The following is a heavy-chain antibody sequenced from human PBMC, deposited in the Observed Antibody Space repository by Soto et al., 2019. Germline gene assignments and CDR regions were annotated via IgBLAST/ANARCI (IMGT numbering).Heavy chain of an antibody. Sequence: SVKVSCKASGGTFSSYAISWVRQAPGQGLEWMGGIIPIFGTANYAQKLQGRVTMTTDTSTSTAYMELRSLRSDDTAVYYCARVSDDDGYNDFDYWGQGTLVTVSS. CDR2: IIPIFGTA. V-gene: IGHV1-69*05. CDR1: GGTFSSYA. J-gene: IGHJ4*02. D-gene: IGHD5-12*01. CDR3: ARVSDDDGYNDFDY.